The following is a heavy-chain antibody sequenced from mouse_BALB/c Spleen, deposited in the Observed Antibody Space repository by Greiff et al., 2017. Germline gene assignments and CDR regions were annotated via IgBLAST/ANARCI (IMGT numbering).Heavy chain of an antibody. V-gene: IGHV5-9-4*01. J-gene: IGHJ2*01. Sequence: EVMLVESGGGLVKPGGSLKLSCAASGFTFSSYAMSWVRQSPEKRLEWVAEISSGGSYTYYPDTVTGRFTISRDNAKNTLYLEMSSLRSEDTAMYYCAGVITTASYFDYWGQGTTLTVSS. CDR1: GFTFSSYA. CDR3: AGVITTASYFDY. CDR2: ISSGGSYT. D-gene: IGHD1-2*01.